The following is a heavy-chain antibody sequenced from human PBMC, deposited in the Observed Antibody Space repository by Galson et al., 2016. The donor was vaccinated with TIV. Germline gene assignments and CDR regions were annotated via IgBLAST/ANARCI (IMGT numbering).Heavy chain of an antibody. CDR3: ARDRVFYAYYTLDV. Sequence: SVKVSCKGSGGPFRSYAISWVRQAPGQGLEWMGGIIGVFAAVTYAQKFQGRVTITADESTSTVYMEVSSLRSEDTAVYYCARDRVFYAYYTLDVWGPGTTVTVS. V-gene: IGHV1-69*13. D-gene: IGHD2/OR15-2a*01. J-gene: IGHJ6*02. CDR1: GGPFRSYA. CDR2: IIGVFAAV.